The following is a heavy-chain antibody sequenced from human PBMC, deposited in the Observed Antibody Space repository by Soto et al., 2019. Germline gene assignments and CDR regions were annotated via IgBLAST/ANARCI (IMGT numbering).Heavy chain of an antibody. V-gene: IGHV3-7*03. CDR3: ARASSIYGGLLRPYYFDY. D-gene: IGHD4-17*01. CDR1: GFTFSSYW. Sequence: EVQLVESGGGLVQPGGSLRLSCAASGFTFSSYWMSWVRQAPGKGLEWVANIKQDGSEKYYVDSVKGRFTISRDNAKNSLYLQMNSLRAEDTAVYYCARASSIYGGLLRPYYFDYWGQGTLVTVSS. J-gene: IGHJ4*02. CDR2: IKQDGSEK.